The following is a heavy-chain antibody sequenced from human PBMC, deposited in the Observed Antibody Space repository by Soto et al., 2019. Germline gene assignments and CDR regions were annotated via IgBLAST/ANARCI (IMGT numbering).Heavy chain of an antibody. CDR3: AKATANGGGAFEI. V-gene: IGHV3-23*01. CDR2: ILVGGST. J-gene: IGHJ3*02. D-gene: IGHD2-8*01. Sequence: SVRLSRSFSGFISRSYDMRWVRQAPGKGLEWVSTILVGGSTHYEDSVKGRFTISRDTSKNTVYLQMNSLTAGDTAVYYCAKATANGGGAFEIYGQGTLVTVSS. CDR1: GFISRSYD.